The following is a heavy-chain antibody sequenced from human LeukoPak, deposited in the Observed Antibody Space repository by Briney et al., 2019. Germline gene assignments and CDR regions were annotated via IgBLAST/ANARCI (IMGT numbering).Heavy chain of an antibody. CDR1: GFTFSDYY. CDR2: ISSSGSTI. V-gene: IGHV3-11*01. CDR3: ARDKATDPQYYYGSGSYYYFDY. Sequence: GGSLRLSCAASGFTFSDYYMSWIRQAPGKGLEWVSYISSSGSTIYYADSVKGRFTISRDNAKNSLYPQMNSLRAEDTAVYYCARDKATDPQYYYGSGSYYYFDYWGQGTLVTVSS. D-gene: IGHD3-10*01. J-gene: IGHJ4*02.